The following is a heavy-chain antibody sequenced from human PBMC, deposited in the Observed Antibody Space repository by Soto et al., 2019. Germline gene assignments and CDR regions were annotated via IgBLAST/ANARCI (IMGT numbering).Heavy chain of an antibody. CDR2: IYDSGST. CDR3: ARGSGWFPAAFDI. CDR1: GGSISSYY. V-gene: IGHV4-59*08. Sequence: QMQLQESGPGLVKPSETLSLTCTVSGGSISSYYWNWIRQAPGKGLEWIGYIYDSGSTIYNPSLKSRVTISVDTSKNQFSLNLSSVTAADTALYFCARGSGWFPAAFDIWGQGTRVTVSS. J-gene: IGHJ3*02. D-gene: IGHD6-19*01.